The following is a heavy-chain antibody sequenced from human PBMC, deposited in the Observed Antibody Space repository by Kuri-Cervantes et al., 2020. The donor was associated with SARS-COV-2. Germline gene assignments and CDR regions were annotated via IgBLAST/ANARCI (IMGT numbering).Heavy chain of an antibody. V-gene: IGHV3-21*01. Sequence: ETLSLTCTVSGGSISSSSYYWGWIRQPPGKGLEWVSSISSSSSYIYYADSVKGRFTISRDNAKNSLYLQMNSLRAEDTAVYYCARDFETITILSGAFDIWGQGTMVTVSS. J-gene: IGHJ3*02. D-gene: IGHD3-3*01. CDR1: GGSISSSS. CDR3: ARDFETITILSGAFDI. CDR2: ISSSSSYI.